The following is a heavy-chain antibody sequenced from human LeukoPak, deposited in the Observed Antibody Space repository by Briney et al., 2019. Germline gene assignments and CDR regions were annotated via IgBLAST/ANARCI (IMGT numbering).Heavy chain of an antibody. CDR1: GFTLSSYA. Sequence: GGSLRLSCAASGFTLSSYAMSWVRQAPGKGLEWVSAISDSGNTYHADSVKGRFTISRDSSKNTLFLQMYRLRPEDAAVYYCAKYLGYGYYDILTGPFGPVFDYWGQGTLVTVSS. CDR2: ISDSGNT. D-gene: IGHD3-9*01. J-gene: IGHJ4*02. CDR3: AKYLGYGYYDILTGPFGPVFDY. V-gene: IGHV3-23*01.